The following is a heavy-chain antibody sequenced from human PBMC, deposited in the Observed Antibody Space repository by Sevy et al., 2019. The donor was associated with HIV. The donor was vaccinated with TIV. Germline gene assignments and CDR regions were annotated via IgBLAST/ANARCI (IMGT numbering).Heavy chain of an antibody. CDR3: ARGEVYDYIWGSYRYNYFDY. Sequence: SETLSLTCTVSGGSVSSGSYYWSWIRQPPGKGLEWIGYIYYSGSTNYNPSLKSRVTISVDTSKNQFSLKLSSVTAADTAVYYCARGEVYDYIWGSYRYNYFDYWGQGTLVTVSS. CDR1: GGSVSSGSYY. CDR2: IYYSGST. J-gene: IGHJ4*02. D-gene: IGHD3-16*02. V-gene: IGHV4-61*01.